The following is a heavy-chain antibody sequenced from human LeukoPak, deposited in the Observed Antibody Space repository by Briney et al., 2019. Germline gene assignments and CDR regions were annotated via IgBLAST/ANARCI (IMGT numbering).Heavy chain of an antibody. D-gene: IGHD2-15*01. CDR2: IRSKANNYAT. V-gene: IGHV3-73*01. J-gene: IGHJ4*02. Sequence: GGSLKLSCAASGFTFSGSALHWVRQASGKGLEWVGRIRSKANNYATAYAAAVKGRFTISRDDSKSTADLQMSSLKTEDTAVYYCTRSHCSNGSCSDYWGQGTLVTVSS. CDR3: TRSHCSNGSCSDY. CDR1: GFTFSGSA.